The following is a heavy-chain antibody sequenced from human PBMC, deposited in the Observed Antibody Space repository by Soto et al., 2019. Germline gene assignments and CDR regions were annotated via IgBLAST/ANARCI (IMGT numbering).Heavy chain of an antibody. CDR1: GFTFSDYY. CDR2: IIICGISL. D-gene: IGHD6-13*01. Sequence: PGGSLRLSCAASGFTFSDYYMSWIRQAPGKGLEWVSYIIICGISLYYAASLRGRFTISRDNAKNSLYLQLNSLRAEDTAVYYCARDLGVAAAGTFGYWGQGTLVTVSS. CDR3: ARDLGVAAAGTFGY. V-gene: IGHV3-11*01. J-gene: IGHJ4*02.